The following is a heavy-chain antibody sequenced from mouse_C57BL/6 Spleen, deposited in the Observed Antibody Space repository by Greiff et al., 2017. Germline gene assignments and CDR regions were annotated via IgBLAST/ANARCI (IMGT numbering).Heavy chain of an antibody. CDR2: ISSGSSTI. D-gene: IGHD4-1*01. CDR1: GFTFSDYG. V-gene: IGHV5-17*01. J-gene: IGHJ2*01. CDR3: ALANWYYFDD. Sequence: EVQRVESGGGLVQPGGSLKLSCAASGFTFSDYGMHWVRQAPEKGLDWVAYISSGSSTIDYADTVKGRFTITRDNAKNTLFLQMTSLRSEDTATYYCALANWYYFDDWGQGTTLTVSS.